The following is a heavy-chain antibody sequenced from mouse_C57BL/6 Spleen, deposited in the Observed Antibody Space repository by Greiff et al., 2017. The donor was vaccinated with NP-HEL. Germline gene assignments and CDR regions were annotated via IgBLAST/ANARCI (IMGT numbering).Heavy chain of an antibody. V-gene: IGHV1-15*01. CDR1: GYTFTDYE. CDR2: IDPETGGT. Sequence: VQLQQSGAELVRPGASVTLSCKASGYTFTDYEMHWVKQTPVHGLEWIGAIDPETGGTAYNQKFKGKAILTADKSSSTAYMELRSLTSEDSAVYYCTGGDYGSMGFAYWGQGTLVTVSA. J-gene: IGHJ3*01. D-gene: IGHD1-1*01. CDR3: TGGDYGSMGFAY.